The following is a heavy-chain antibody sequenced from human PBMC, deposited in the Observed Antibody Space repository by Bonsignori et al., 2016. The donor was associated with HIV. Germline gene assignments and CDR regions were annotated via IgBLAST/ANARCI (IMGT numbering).Heavy chain of an antibody. J-gene: IGHJ6*03. Sequence: WIRQPPGKGLVWVSRINSDGSSTSYADSVKGRFTISRDNAKNTLYLQMNSLRAEDTAVYYCARRIAAAGYYYYYMDVWGKGTTVTVSS. CDR2: INSDGSST. CDR3: ARRIAAAGYYYYYMDV. D-gene: IGHD6-13*01. V-gene: IGHV3-74*01.